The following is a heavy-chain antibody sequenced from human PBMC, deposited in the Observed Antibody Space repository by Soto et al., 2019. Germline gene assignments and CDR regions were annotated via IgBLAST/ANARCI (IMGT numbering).Heavy chain of an antibody. D-gene: IGHD1-26*01. CDR2: IYYSGST. CDR3: ARGLITGSQYSGGWYYFDS. CDR1: GGSVSSGSYY. Sequence: SETLSLTCTVSGGSVSSGSYYWSWIRQPPGKGLEWIGYIYYSGSTNYNPSLKNRVTISVDTSKNQFSLKLSSVTAADTAVYYCARGLITGSQYSGGWYYFDSWGQGTHVTVSS. J-gene: IGHJ4*02. V-gene: IGHV4-61*01.